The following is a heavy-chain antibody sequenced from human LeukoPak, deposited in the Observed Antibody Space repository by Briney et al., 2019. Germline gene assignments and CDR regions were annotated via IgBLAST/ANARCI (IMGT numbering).Heavy chain of an antibody. V-gene: IGHV4-38-2*01. CDR1: GSSIRSGYY. D-gene: IGHD3-22*01. CDR2: INHIGNT. Sequence: SETLSLTCAVSGSSIRSGYYWGWIWQSPGKGLEWIGTINHIGNTYGNPSLKSRVTISVDTSKNQFSLMLSSVTAADTAVYYCARGGFYFDSSAYLEYWGQGAPVTVSS. CDR3: ARGGFYFDSSAYLEY. J-gene: IGHJ4*02.